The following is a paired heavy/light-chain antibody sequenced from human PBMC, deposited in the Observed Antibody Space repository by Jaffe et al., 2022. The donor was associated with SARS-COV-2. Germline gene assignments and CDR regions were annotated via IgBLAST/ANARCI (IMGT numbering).Heavy chain of an antibody. CDR2: ISGTGADT. J-gene: IGHJ4*02. D-gene: IGHD2-2*02. Sequence: EVQLLESGGDLLQPGGSLRLSCAASGFTLNTYAMSWVRQAPGKGLEWVSSISGTGADTYYADSVKGRFTISRDNSKNTLYLQMSSLRAEDTAVYYCARDGYRSIPFDYWGQGTLVAVSS. CDR1: GFTLNTYA. CDR3: ARDGYRSIPFDY. V-gene: IGHV3-23*01.
Light chain of an antibody. J-gene: IGKJ2*01. CDR1: QSVTSGY. V-gene: IGKV3-20*01. CDR3: QQYGSLPPYT. Sequence: ETVLTQSPGTLSLSPGERATLSCRASQSVTSGYVAWYQQKPGQAPRLLIYAASSRAAGIPDRFSGSGSGTDFTLSISRLEPEDFAVYYCQQYGSLPPYTFGQGTKVEI. CDR2: AAS.